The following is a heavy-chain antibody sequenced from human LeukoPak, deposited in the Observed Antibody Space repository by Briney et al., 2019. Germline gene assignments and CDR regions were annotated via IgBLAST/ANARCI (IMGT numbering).Heavy chain of an antibody. CDR3: ARRNAMDV. J-gene: IGHJ6*02. CDR2: INRDGSER. Sequence: GGSLRLSCVASGFTFSIYTMSWVRQAPGKGLEWVANINRDGSERYYVDSVKGRFTISRDDAKSSLYLQMNSLRAEDTAVYYCARRNAMDVWGQGTTVIVFS. V-gene: IGHV3-7*03. CDR1: GFTFSIYT.